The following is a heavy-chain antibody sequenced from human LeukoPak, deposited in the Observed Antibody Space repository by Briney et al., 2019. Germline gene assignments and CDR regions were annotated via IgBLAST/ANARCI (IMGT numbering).Heavy chain of an antibody. CDR2: MNPNSGNT. D-gene: IGHD2-21*02. V-gene: IGHV1-8*01. CDR3: ARVAYCGGDCYLYYFDY. CDR1: GYTFTSYD. J-gene: IGHJ4*03. Sequence: ASVKVSCKASGYTFTSYDTNWVRQATGQGLEWMGWMNPNSGNTGYAQKFQGRVTMTRNTSISTAYMELSSLRSEDTAVYYCARVAYCGGDCYLYYFDYWGQGTTVTVSS.